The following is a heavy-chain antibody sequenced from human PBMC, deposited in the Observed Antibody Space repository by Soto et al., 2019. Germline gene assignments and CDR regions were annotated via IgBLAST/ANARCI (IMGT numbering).Heavy chain of an antibody. CDR1: GYTFTSYG. V-gene: IGHV1-2*02. Sequence: GASVKVSCKASGYTFTSYGISWVRQAPGQGLEWMGWINPNSGGTNYAQKFQGGVTMTRDTSISTAYMELSRLRSDDTAVYYCARVSPKRYCSSTSCLTPNWFDPWGQGTLVTVSS. CDR2: INPNSGGT. CDR3: ARVSPKRYCSSTSCLTPNWFDP. J-gene: IGHJ5*02. D-gene: IGHD2-2*01.